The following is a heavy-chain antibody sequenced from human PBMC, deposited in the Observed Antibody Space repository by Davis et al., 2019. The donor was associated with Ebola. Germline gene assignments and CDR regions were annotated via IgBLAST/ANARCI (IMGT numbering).Heavy chain of an antibody. Sequence: GESLKISCAASGFTFSSYAMSWVRQAPGKGLEWVSSISGNGGSTYYADSVKGRFTISRDNSKNTLYLQMNSLRAEDTAVYFCAKGGYCSSTSCPMGVWGQGTTVTVSS. J-gene: IGHJ6*02. CDR3: AKGGYCSSTSCPMGV. D-gene: IGHD2-2*01. V-gene: IGHV3-23*01. CDR1: GFTFSSYA. CDR2: ISGNGGST.